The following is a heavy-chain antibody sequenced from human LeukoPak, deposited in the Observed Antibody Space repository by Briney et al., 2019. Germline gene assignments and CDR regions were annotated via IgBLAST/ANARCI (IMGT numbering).Heavy chain of an antibody. CDR1: GFTFSSYE. D-gene: IGHD2-2*01. Sequence: PGGSLRLSCAASGFTFSSYEMNWVRQAPGKGLEWVSYISSSGSTIYYADSVKGRFTISRDNAKNSLYLQMNSLRAEDTAVYYCARGHGVVVVPAAMPTSFDYWGQGTLVTVSS. CDR2: ISSSGSTI. V-gene: IGHV3-48*03. J-gene: IGHJ4*02. CDR3: ARGHGVVVVPAAMPTSFDY.